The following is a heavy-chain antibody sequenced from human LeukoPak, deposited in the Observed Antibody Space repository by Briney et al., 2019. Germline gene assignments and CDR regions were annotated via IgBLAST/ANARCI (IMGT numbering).Heavy chain of an antibody. CDR1: GGTFSSYA. CDR2: IIPIFGIA. CDR3: ARDPWVGSSSWICYGMDV. J-gene: IGHJ6*02. D-gene: IGHD6-13*01. V-gene: IGHV1-69*04. Sequence: ASVKVSCKASGGTFSSYAISWVRQAPGQGLEWMRRIIPIFGIANYAQKFQGRVTITADKSTSTAYMELSSLRSEDTAVYYCARDPWVGSSSWICYGMDVWGQGTTVTVSS.